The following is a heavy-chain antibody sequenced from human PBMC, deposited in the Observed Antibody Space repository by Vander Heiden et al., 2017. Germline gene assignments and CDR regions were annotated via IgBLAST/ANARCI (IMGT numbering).Heavy chain of an antibody. V-gene: IGHV3-9*01. CDR1: GFTFDDYA. J-gene: IGHJ3*02. CDR2: ISWNSGSI. CDR3: AKDMAMYSSGWYPGAFDI. D-gene: IGHD6-19*01. Sequence: DVQLVESGGGLVQPGRSLRLSCAASGFTFDDYAMHWVRQAPGKGLEWVSGISWNSGSIGYADSVKGRFTISRDNAKNSLYLQMNSLRAEDTALYYCAKDMAMYSSGWYPGAFDIWGQGTMVTVSS.